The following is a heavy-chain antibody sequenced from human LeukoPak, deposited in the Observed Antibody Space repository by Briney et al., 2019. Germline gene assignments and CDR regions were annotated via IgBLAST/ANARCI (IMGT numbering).Heavy chain of an antibody. Sequence: KTSETLSLTCTVSGASVTDYYWNWIRQSPGKGLEWISYIHHSGNSDYNPSLRSRVTTSLDTSKNQFSLNLISVTASDTAVYFCAGAPSQHYFDYWGQGTLVAVSS. CDR3: AGAPSQHYFDY. V-gene: IGHV4-59*02. J-gene: IGHJ4*02. CDR1: GASVTDYY. CDR2: IHHSGNS.